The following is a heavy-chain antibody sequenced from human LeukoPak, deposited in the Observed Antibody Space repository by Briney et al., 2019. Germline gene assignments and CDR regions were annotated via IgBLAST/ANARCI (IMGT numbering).Heavy chain of an antibody. CDR2: IYYSGST. CDR3: ARVAGAFDI. Sequence: SETLSLTCTVSGGSISNYYWSWIRQPPGKGLEWIGYIYYSGSTNYNPSLKSRVTISLDTSKNHFSLKLSSVTAADTAICYCARVAGAFDIWGQGTMVTVSS. CDR1: GGSISNYY. D-gene: IGHD6-25*01. J-gene: IGHJ3*02. V-gene: IGHV4-59*01.